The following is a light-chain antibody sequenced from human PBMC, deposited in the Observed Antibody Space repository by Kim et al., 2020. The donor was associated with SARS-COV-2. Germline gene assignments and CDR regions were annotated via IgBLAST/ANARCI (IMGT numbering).Light chain of an antibody. CDR2: LGS. CDR3: LPALQNPIN. J-gene: IGKJ5*01. Sequence: DIVMTQSPLSLPVTPGEPASISCRSSQSLLHSNGYNYLDWYLQKPGQSPQLLIYLGSNRASGVPDRFSGSGSGTDFTLKIRRGEAEDCGVFYCLPALQNPINFRQGTRLEIK. CDR1: QSLLHSNGYNY. V-gene: IGKV2-28*01.